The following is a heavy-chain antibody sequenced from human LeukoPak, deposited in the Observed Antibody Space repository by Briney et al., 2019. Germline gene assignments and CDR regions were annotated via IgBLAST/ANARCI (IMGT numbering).Heavy chain of an antibody. V-gene: IGHV3-48*03. D-gene: IGHD2-15*01. CDR1: GFTFSSYE. J-gene: IGHJ4*02. CDR3: ARGLIYCSGGSCYSDYFDY. Sequence: GGSLRLSCAASGFTFSSYEMNWVRQAPGKGLEGVSYISSIGSTIYYADSVKGRFTISRDNAKNSLYLQMNSLRAEDTAVYYCARGLIYCSGGSCYSDYFDYWGQGTLVTVSS. CDR2: ISSIGSTI.